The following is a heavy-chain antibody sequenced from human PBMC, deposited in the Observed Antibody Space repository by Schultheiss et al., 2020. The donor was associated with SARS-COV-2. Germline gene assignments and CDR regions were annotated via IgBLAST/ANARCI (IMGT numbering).Heavy chain of an antibody. V-gene: IGHV3-30*18. Sequence: GGSLRLSCAASGFTFSSYSMNWVRQAPGKGLEWVAIISYDGSNKYYADSVEGRFTISRDNSKDTLYLHMNSLRADDTAVYYCAKVAYSNGWNSYLDYWGQGTPVTVSS. CDR2: ISYDGSNK. CDR1: GFTFSSYS. D-gene: IGHD6-19*01. J-gene: IGHJ4*02. CDR3: AKVAYSNGWNSYLDY.